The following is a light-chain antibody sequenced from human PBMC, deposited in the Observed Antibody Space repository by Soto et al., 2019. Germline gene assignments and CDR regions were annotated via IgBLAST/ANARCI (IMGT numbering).Light chain of an antibody. V-gene: IGKV1-5*01. CDR2: DAS. CDR3: QKYDSVLGT. J-gene: IGKJ1*01. Sequence: DIQMTQSPSTLSACVGDSVTIACRASQSISHWLAWYQQKPGKAPKFLIYDASSLESGVPSRFSGSGSGTEFTLTISSLQPDDFATYYCQKYDSVLGTFGPGTKVDIK. CDR1: QSISHW.